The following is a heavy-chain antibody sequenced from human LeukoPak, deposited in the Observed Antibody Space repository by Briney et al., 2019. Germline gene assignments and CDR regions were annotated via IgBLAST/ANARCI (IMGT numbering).Heavy chain of an antibody. CDR3: ARDQDGSSFGLFDY. Sequence: GGSLRLSCAASGFTFSSYSMNWVRQAPGKGLEWVSSISSSSSYIYYADSVKGRFTISRDNAKNSLYLQMNSLRAEDTAVYYCARDQDGSSFGLFDYWGQGTLVTVSS. V-gene: IGHV3-21*01. J-gene: IGHJ4*02. D-gene: IGHD6-13*01. CDR2: ISSSSSYI. CDR1: GFTFSSYS.